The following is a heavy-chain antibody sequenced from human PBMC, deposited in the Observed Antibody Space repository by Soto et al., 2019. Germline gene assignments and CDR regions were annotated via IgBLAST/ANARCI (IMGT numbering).Heavy chain of an antibody. CDR1: GFTFSSYA. D-gene: IGHD3-9*01. CDR3: ARDHYDILTGYYTNWFDP. V-gene: IGHV3-30-3*01. J-gene: IGHJ5*02. Sequence: PGGSLRLSCAASGFTFSSYAMHWVRQAPGKGLEWVAVISYDGSNKYYADSVKGRFTISRDNSKNTLYLQMNSLRAEDTAVYYCARDHYDILTGYYTNWFDPWGQGTLVTVSS. CDR2: ISYDGSNK.